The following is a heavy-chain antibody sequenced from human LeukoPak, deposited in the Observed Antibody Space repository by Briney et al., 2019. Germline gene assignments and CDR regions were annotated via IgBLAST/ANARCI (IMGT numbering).Heavy chain of an antibody. Sequence: SETLSLTCTVSGGSISSSSYYWGWIRQPPGKGLEWIGNIYYSGSTYYNPSLKSRVTISVDTSKNQFSLKLSSVTAADTAVYYCARAYYDILTGYYVRLGELSSPLYYFDYWGQGTLVTVSS. CDR1: GGSISSSSYY. D-gene: IGHD3-9*01. J-gene: IGHJ4*02. CDR3: ARAYYDILTGYYVRLGELSSPLYYFDY. V-gene: IGHV4-39*01. CDR2: IYYSGST.